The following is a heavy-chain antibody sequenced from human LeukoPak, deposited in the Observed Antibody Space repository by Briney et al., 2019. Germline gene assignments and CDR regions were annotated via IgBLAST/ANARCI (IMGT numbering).Heavy chain of an antibody. J-gene: IGHJ4*02. D-gene: IGHD3-10*01. CDR2: ISGSGDNT. V-gene: IGHV3-23*01. Sequence: QTGGSLRLSCAASGFTFSNYGMTWVRQAPGKGLEWVSGISGSGDNTYNADSVKGRFTISRDNSKKTLYLQMNNLRAEDTAVYYCVKDRLNYASGSFDYWGQGTLVTVSS. CDR1: GFTFSNYG. CDR3: VKDRLNYASGSFDY.